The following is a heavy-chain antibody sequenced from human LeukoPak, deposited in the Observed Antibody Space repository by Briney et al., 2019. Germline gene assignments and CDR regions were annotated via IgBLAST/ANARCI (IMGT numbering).Heavy chain of an antibody. V-gene: IGHV2-5*02. D-gene: IGHD5-24*01. Sequence: SGPTLVKPTQTLTLTCTFSGLSLSTSGVGVGWIRQPPGKALEWLALIYWDDDKRYSPSLKSRLTITKDTSKNQVVLTMTNMDPVDTATYYCAHGLVRRWLHRDDAFDIWGQGTMVTVSS. J-gene: IGHJ3*02. CDR3: AHGLVRRWLHRDDAFDI. CDR1: GLSLSTSGVG. CDR2: IYWDDDK.